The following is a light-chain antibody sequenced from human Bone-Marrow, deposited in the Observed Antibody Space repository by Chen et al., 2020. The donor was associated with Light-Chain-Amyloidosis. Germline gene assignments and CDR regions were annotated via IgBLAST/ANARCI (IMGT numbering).Light chain of an antibody. V-gene: IGLV3-25*03. CDR3: QSADSSGTYEVI. J-gene: IGLJ2*01. Sequence: SYELTQPPSLSVSPGQTPRITGSGDDLPTKYAYWYQQKPGQAPVLGIHRDTERPSGISERFSGSSSGTTATLTISGGQAEDEADYHCQSADSSGTYEVIFGGGTKLTVL. CDR2: RDT. CDR1: DLPTKY.